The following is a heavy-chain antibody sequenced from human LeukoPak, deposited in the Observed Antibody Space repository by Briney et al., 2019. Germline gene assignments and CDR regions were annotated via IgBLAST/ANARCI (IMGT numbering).Heavy chain of an antibody. J-gene: IGHJ4*02. V-gene: IGHV3-64*01. Sequence: PGGSLRLSCAASGFTFSSYTMQWVRQAPGRGLQYVSAITSNGDSAFYENSVKGRFSISRDNSNNTMYLQMGSLRAEDMGVYYCARGSSGYSDYWGQGTPVTVSS. CDR3: ARGSSGYSDY. CDR1: GFTFSSYT. CDR2: ITSNGDSA. D-gene: IGHD3-22*01.